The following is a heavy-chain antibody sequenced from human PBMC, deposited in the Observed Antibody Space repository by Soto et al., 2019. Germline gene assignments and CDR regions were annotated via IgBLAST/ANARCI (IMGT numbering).Heavy chain of an antibody. D-gene: IGHD5-12*01. CDR2: ISSSGSYI. Sequence: EVQLVESGGGLVKPGGSLRLSCAASGFIFSTYSVDWVRQAPGKGLEWVSSISSSGSYIYYADSVKGRFTISRDNAKNSLYLQMDSLRVEDTAVYYCAKVLVATVGAVDYWGQGALVTVSS. J-gene: IGHJ4*02. CDR1: GFIFSTYS. V-gene: IGHV3-21*01. CDR3: AKVLVATVGAVDY.